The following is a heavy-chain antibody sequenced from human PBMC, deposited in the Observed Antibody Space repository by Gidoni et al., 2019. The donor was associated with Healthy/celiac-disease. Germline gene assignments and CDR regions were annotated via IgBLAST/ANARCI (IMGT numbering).Heavy chain of an antibody. CDR2: IWYDGSNK. CDR1: GFTSSSYG. CDR3: ARDYGDYTWGFDY. D-gene: IGHD4-17*01. Sequence: QVQLVESGGGVVQPGWSLRLSCAASGFTSSSYGMHWVSQAPGKGLEWVAVIWYDGSNKYYADSVKGRFTISRDNSKNTLYLQMNSLRAEDTAVYYCARDYGDYTWGFDYWGQGTLVTVSS. J-gene: IGHJ4*02. V-gene: IGHV3-33*01.